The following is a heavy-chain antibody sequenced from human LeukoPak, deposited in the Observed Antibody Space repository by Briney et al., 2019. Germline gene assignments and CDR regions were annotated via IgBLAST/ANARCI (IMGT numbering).Heavy chain of an antibody. V-gene: IGHV3-23*01. CDR2: ISGTGGST. J-gene: IGHJ5*02. D-gene: IGHD2-15*01. Sequence: GWSLRLSCAASGCTFSNYPMNWVRQSPQRGLEGVSAISGTGGSTSYAPSLKGRFTISRDKSKNPLYLQMNSLNAEDTAVYYCGKDSGNLWGQGTPVTVSS. CDR1: GCTFSNYP. CDR3: GKDSGNL.